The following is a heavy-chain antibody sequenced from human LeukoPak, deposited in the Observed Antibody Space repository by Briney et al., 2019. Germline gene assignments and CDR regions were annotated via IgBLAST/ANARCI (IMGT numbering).Heavy chain of an antibody. CDR3: VKGGSRYYDFWSLPY. J-gene: IGHJ4*02. CDR2: ISGSGGST. D-gene: IGHD3-3*01. Sequence: PGGSLRLSCAASGFTFSSYAMSWVRQAPGKGLEWVSAISGSGGSTYYADSVKGRFTISRDNSKNTLYLQMNSLRAEDTAVYYCVKGGSRYYDFWSLPYWGQGTLVTVSS. CDR1: GFTFSSYA. V-gene: IGHV3-23*01.